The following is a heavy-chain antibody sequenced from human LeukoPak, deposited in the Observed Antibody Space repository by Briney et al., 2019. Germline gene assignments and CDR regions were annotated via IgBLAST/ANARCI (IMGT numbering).Heavy chain of an antibody. CDR3: ARDGMGSIKAFDI. V-gene: IGHV3-7*05. CDR1: GFTFRSYW. J-gene: IGHJ3*02. Sequence: GGSLRLSCEAPGFTFRSYWMRWVRQAPGKGVEGGANIKHDGSYGYYVDSVKRRFTISSDNAKNSLYVQMNSLRADDTAVYYCARDGMGSIKAFDIWCQGTMVTVSS. D-gene: IGHD3-10*01. CDR2: IKHDGSYG.